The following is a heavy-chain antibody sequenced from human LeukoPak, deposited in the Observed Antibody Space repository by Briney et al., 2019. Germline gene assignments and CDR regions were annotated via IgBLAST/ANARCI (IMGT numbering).Heavy chain of an antibody. V-gene: IGHV3-43*02. CDR2: ISGDGGST. D-gene: IGHD2-21*02. J-gene: IGHJ1*01. CDR1: GFTFDDYA. Sequence: GGSLRLSCAASGFTFDDYAMHWVRQAPGKGLEWVSLISGDGGSTYYADSVKGRFTISRDNSKNSLYLQMNSLRTEDTALYYCAKDTGGVGGDFEYFQHWGQGTLVTVSS. CDR3: AKDTGGVGGDFEYFQH.